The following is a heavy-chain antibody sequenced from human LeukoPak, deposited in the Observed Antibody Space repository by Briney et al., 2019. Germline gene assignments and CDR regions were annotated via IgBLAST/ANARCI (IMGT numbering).Heavy chain of an antibody. J-gene: IGHJ6*02. Sequence: ETLSLTCTGSGGSISSYYWSWIRQPPGKGLEWIGYIYYSGSTNYNPSLKSRVTISVDTSKNQFSLKLSSVTAADTAVYYCARRSHPDGMDVWGQGTTVTVSS. CDR1: GGSISSYY. CDR2: IYYSGST. V-gene: IGHV4-59*08. CDR3: ARRSHPDGMDV.